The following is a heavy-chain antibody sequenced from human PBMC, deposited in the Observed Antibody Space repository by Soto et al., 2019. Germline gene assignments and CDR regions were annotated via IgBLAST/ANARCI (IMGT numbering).Heavy chain of an antibody. Sequence: EVHVVESGGGLVQPGGSLRLSCAATGITFEEFAIHWVRQAPGKGLAWVSGINWNSGRIGYADSVKGRFTISSDNAKTSLYLHLNRLRVEDSALYCCAIAPKLVTQWLDPWGQGTLVTVSS. V-gene: IGHV3-9*01. CDR2: INWNSGRI. CDR1: GITFEEFA. CDR3: AIAPKLVTQWLDP. J-gene: IGHJ5*02.